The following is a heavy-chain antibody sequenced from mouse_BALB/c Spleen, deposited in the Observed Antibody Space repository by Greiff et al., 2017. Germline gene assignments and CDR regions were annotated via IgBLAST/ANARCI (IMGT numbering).Heavy chain of an antibody. CDR2: ISDGGSYT. Sequence: DVKLVESGGGLVKPGGSLKLSCAASGFTFSDYYMYWVRQTPEKRLEWVATISDGGSYTYYPDSVKGRFTISRDNAKNNLYLQMSSLKSEDTAMYYCARASPDYWGQGTTLTVSS. CDR1: GFTFSDYY. CDR3: ARASPDY. V-gene: IGHV5-4*02. J-gene: IGHJ2*01.